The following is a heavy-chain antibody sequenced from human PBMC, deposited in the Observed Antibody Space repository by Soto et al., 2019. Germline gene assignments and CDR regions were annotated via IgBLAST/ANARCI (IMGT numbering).Heavy chain of an antibody. CDR1: GGSISSGGYY. V-gene: IGHV4-31*03. J-gene: IGHJ5*02. CDR3: ARSVFP. Sequence: QVQLQESGPGLVKPSQTMSLTCTVSGGSISSGGYYWTWIRQHPGKGLEWIGYIYYSGSTYYNPSLKRRVTGSVHTSKNQFSVKLSSVPAAYTAVYYCARSVFPWGQGTLVTVSS. CDR2: IYYSGST.